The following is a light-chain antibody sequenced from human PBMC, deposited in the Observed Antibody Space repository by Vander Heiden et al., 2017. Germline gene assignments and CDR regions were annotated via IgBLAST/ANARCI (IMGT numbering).Light chain of an antibody. CDR3: SAWDSSLSAWV. Sequence: QAGLTQPPSVSKGLRQTATLTCTGNSNNVGNQGAAWLQQHQGHPPKLLSYRNNNRPSGISERFSASRSGNTASLTITGLQPEDEADYCCSAWDSSLSAWVFGGGTKLTVL. CDR1: SNNVGNQG. V-gene: IGLV10-54*04. J-gene: IGLJ3*02. CDR2: RNN.